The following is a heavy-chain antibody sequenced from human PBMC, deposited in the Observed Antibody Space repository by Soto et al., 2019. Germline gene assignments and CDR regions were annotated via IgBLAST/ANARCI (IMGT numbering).Heavy chain of an antibody. Sequence: XXSLSLSCAASGFTFSSYAMHWVLQAPGKGLEYVSAITSNGGNTDYASSVKGRFTISRDNSKNTLYLQMGRLRAEDMAVYYCARRIPFGYGMDVWGQGTTVTVSS. V-gene: IGHV3-64*01. D-gene: IGHD2-21*01. CDR1: GFTFSSYA. CDR3: ARRIPFGYGMDV. CDR2: ITSNGGNT. J-gene: IGHJ6*02.